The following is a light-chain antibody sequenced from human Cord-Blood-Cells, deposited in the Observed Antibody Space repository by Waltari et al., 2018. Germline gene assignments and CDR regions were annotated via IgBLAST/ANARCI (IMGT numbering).Light chain of an antibody. CDR2: DVS. CDR3: SSYTSSSTYV. V-gene: IGLV2-14*01. CDR1: SSAVSGYNY. J-gene: IGLJ1*01. Sequence: QSALTQPASVSGSPGQSITISCTGTSSAVSGYNYVSWYQQHQGKAPKLKIYDVSNRPSGVSNRFSGSKSGNTASLTISGLQAEDEADYYCSSYTSSSTYVFGTGTKVTVL.